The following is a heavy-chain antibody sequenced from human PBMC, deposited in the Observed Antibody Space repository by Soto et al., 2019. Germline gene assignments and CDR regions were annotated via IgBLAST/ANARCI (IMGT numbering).Heavy chain of an antibody. CDR1: GFTFSSYA. CDR2: ISGSGGST. D-gene: IGHD1-26*01. J-gene: IGHJ3*02. CDR3: AKDHTGATRNDAFDI. V-gene: IGHV3-23*01. Sequence: PGGSLRLSCAASGFTFSSYAMSWVRQAPGKGLEWVSAISGSGGSTYYADSVKGRFTISRDNSKNTLYLQMNSLRAENTAVYYCAKDHTGATRNDAFDIWGQGTMVTVSS.